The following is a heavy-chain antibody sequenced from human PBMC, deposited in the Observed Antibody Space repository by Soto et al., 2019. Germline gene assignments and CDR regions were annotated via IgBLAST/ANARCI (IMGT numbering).Heavy chain of an antibody. CDR3: ARDNPITIFGVHILTYGMDV. J-gene: IGHJ6*02. Sequence: PGGSLRLSCAASGFTFSSYGMHWVRQAPGKGLEWVAVIWYDGSNKYYADSVKGRFTISRDNSKNTLYLQMNSLRAEDTAVYYCARDNPITIFGVHILTYGMDVWGQGTTVTVSS. D-gene: IGHD3-3*01. CDR2: IWYDGSNK. CDR1: GFTFSSYG. V-gene: IGHV3-33*01.